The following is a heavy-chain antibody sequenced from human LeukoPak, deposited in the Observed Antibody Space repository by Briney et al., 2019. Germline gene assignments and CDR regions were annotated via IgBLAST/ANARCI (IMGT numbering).Heavy chain of an antibody. J-gene: IGHJ4*02. CDR3: ARATGWYPDY. D-gene: IGHD6-19*01. Sequence: GGSLRLSCTSSEFTFSSYWKTWVRQAPGKGLEWVANIKQDGREINYVDSVKGRFTISRDNAKKSLYLQMNSLRVEDTAVYYCARATGWYPDYWGLGTLVTVSS. CDR1: EFTFSSYW. V-gene: IGHV3-7*01. CDR2: IKQDGREI.